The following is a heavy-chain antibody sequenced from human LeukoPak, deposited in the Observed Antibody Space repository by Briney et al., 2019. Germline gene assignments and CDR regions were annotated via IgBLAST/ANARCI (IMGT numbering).Heavy chain of an antibody. V-gene: IGHV4-39*01. CDR1: SDSIYSSNYY. CDR3: ASHYYDSSPYRDWYFDL. J-gene: IGHJ2*01. CDR2: IYYSGST. Sequence: KPSETLSLTCTVSSDSIYSSNYYWGWIRQPPGKGLEWIGSIYYSGSTYYNPSLKSRVTISVDTSKNQFSLKLSSVTAADTAVYYCASHYYDSSPYRDWYFDLWGRGTLVTVSS. D-gene: IGHD3-22*01.